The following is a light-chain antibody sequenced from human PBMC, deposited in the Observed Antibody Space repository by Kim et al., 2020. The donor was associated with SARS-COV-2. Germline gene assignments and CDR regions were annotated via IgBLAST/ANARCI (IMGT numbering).Light chain of an antibody. Sequence: EIVMTQSPATLSVSPGERATLSCRASQSVSSNLAWYQQKPGQAPRLLIYGASTRATGIPARFSGSGSGTEFTLTISSLQSEDFAVYYCQQYNNWPINFGQGTRLEIK. J-gene: IGKJ5*01. CDR3: QQYNNWPIN. V-gene: IGKV3-15*01. CDR2: GAS. CDR1: QSVSSN.